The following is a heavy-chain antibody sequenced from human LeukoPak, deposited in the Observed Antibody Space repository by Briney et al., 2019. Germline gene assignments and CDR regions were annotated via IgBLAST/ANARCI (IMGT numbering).Heavy chain of an antibody. V-gene: IGHV5-51*01. Sequence: GESLKISCKGFGYTFTTNWIAWVRQRPGKGLEWMGVVYPGTSDSRYSPSFQSQVTISADNSLSAAYLQWSSLKASDSAMYSCARLGGYSTGWYIQYWGQGTLVTVSS. CDR2: VYPGTSDS. CDR1: GYTFTTNW. D-gene: IGHD6-19*01. CDR3: ARLGGYSTGWYIQY. J-gene: IGHJ4*02.